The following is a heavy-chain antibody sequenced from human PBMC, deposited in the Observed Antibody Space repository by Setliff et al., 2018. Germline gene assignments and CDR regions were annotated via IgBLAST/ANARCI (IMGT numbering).Heavy chain of an antibody. CDR2: ISPYSGES. CDR3: TRSRGPRVVLAADFDF. CDR1: GYTFITYG. Sequence: ASVKVSCKASGYTFITYGFSWVRQAPGQGLEWMGWISPYSGESNYAQKFQDRLTVTADTSTKTTYMELRSLTSDDTAVYFCTRSRGPRVVLAADFDFWSQGTRVTVSS. V-gene: IGHV1-18*01. J-gene: IGHJ4*02. D-gene: IGHD3-16*01.